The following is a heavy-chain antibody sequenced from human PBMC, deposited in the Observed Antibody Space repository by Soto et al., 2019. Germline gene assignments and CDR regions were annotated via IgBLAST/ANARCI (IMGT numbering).Heavy chain of an antibody. D-gene: IGHD3-16*01. CDR2: TSYDGSKK. J-gene: IGHJ1*01. CDR1: GFTFRSYV. V-gene: IGHV3-30*19. CDR3: ARWGTTGGLDV. Sequence: QVQLVESGGGVVHPGTSLRLSCVGAGFTFRSYVIHWVRQAPGKMLEWVALTSYDGSKKDYGDSVKGRFTISRDNSRNTVDLQMDSLRREDTALYYCARWGTTGGLDVWGQGTLVSVSS.